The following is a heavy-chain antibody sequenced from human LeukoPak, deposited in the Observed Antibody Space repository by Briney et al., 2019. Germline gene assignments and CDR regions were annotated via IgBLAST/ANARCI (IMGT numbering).Heavy chain of an antibody. CDR3: ARDGLIAADFDY. CDR1: GFTFSSYW. Sequence: GGSLRLSCAASGFTFSSYWMHWVRQAPGKGLVWVSRINSDGSSTSYADSVKGRFTISRDNAKNSLYLQMNSLGAEDTAVYYCARDGLIAADFDYWGQGTLVTVSS. CDR2: INSDGSST. V-gene: IGHV3-74*01. J-gene: IGHJ4*02. D-gene: IGHD6-6*01.